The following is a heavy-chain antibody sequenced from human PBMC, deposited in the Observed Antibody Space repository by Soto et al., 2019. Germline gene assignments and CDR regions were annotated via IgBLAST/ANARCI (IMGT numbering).Heavy chain of an antibody. CDR2: ISYDGSNK. J-gene: IGHJ5*02. Sequence: QVQLVESGGGVVQPGRSLRLSCAASGFTFSSYAMHWVRQAPGKGLEWVAVISYDGSNKYYADSVKGRFTISRDNSKNTLYLQMNSLRAEDTAVYYCARDTGLQLWFRWFDPWGQGTLVTVSS. CDR3: ARDTGLQLWFRWFDP. V-gene: IGHV3-30-3*01. CDR1: GFTFSSYA. D-gene: IGHD5-18*01.